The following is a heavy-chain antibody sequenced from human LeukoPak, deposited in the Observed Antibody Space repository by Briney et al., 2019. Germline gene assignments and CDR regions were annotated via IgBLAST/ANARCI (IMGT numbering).Heavy chain of an antibody. J-gene: IGHJ4*02. V-gene: IGHV1-18*01. Sequence: ASVKVSCKASGYALTSHSMNWVRQAPGQGLEWMGWISAYNGNTNYAQKLQGRVTMTTDTSTSTAYMELRNLRSDDTAVYYCARDLRRYSSGWYHGYWGQGTLVTVSS. CDR3: ARDLRRYSSGWYHGY. CDR2: ISAYNGNT. D-gene: IGHD6-19*01. CDR1: GYALTSHS.